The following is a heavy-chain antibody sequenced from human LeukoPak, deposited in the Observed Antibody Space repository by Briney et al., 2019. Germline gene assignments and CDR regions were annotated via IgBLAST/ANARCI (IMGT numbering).Heavy chain of an antibody. Sequence: PGRSLRLSCAASGFTFSTYGMHWVRQAPGKGLEWVAVISYDGSNKYYADSVKGRFTISRDNSKNTLYLQMNSLRAEDTAVYYCAREGGSSWYYWGQGTLVTVSS. J-gene: IGHJ4*02. CDR3: AREGGSSWYY. D-gene: IGHD6-13*01. CDR2: ISYDGSNK. CDR1: GFTFSTYG. V-gene: IGHV3-30*19.